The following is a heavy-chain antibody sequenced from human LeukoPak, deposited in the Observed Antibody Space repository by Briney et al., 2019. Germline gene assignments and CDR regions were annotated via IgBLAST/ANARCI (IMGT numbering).Heavy chain of an antibody. J-gene: IGHJ4*02. D-gene: IGHD3-3*01. Sequence: SETLSLTCAVYGGSFSGYYWRWIRQPPGKGLEWIGEIIHSGSTNYNPSLKSRVTISVGTSKNQFSLKLSSVNAADTAVYYCARGSLIRFLEWLRPEGGGYYFDYWGQGTLVTVSS. CDR2: IIHSGST. CDR1: GGSFSGYY. CDR3: ARGSLIRFLEWLRPEGGGYYFDY. V-gene: IGHV4-34*01.